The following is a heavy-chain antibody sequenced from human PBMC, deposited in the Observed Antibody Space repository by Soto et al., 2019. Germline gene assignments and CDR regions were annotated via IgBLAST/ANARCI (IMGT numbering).Heavy chain of an antibody. V-gene: IGHV3-30*18. CDR3: AKSGDGGWLSDFDY. CDR1: GFIFSGYG. CDR2: ISHDGSSK. J-gene: IGHJ4*02. D-gene: IGHD6-19*01. Sequence: QVPLVESGGGVVQPGRSLRLACAASGFIFSGYGMHWVRQAPGKGLEWVAVISHDGSSKFYADSVKGRFTISRDNSKNSRYLQMNSLRAENTAVYYCAKSGDGGWLSDFDYWGQGTLVTVSS.